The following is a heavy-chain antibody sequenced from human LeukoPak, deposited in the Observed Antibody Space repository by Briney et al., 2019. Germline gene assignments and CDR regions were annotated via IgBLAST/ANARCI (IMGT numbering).Heavy chain of an antibody. CDR1: GFTFSDHY. V-gene: IGHV3-72*01. Sequence: GGSLRLSCAASGFTFSDHYMDWVRKAPGKGLEGVGCTRNKANSYTTEYAASVKGRFTISRDDSKNSLYLQMNSLKTEDTAVYYCARAYGDYSGYYFDYWGQGTLATVSS. D-gene: IGHD4-17*01. CDR3: ARAYGDYSGYYFDY. J-gene: IGHJ4*02. CDR2: TRNKANSYTT.